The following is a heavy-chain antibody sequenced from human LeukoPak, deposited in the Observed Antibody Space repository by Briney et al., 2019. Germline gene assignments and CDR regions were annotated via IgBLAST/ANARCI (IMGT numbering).Heavy chain of an antibody. Sequence: PSETLSLTCAVYGGSFSGYYWSWIRQPPGKRLEWIGEINHSGSTNYNPSLKSRVTISVDTSKNQFSLKLSSVTAADTAVYYCARDVREGRYYGMDVWGQGTTVTVSS. CDR1: GGSFSGYY. J-gene: IGHJ6*02. CDR3: ARDVREGRYYGMDV. V-gene: IGHV4-34*01. CDR2: INHSGST.